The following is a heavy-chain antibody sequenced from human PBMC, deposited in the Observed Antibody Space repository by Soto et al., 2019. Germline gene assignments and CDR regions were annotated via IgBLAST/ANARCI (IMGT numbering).Heavy chain of an antibody. D-gene: IGHD2-2*01. V-gene: IGHV1-46*01. J-gene: IGHJ4*02. CDR2: INPSGGST. CDR3: ARDRVPLVPAASSVGTY. Sequence: GASVKVSCKASGYTFTSYYMHWVRQAPGQGLEWMGIINPSGGSTSYAQKFQGRVTMTRDTSTSTVYMELSSLRSEDTAVYFCARDRVPLVPAASSVGTYWGQGTLVTVSS. CDR1: GYTFTSYY.